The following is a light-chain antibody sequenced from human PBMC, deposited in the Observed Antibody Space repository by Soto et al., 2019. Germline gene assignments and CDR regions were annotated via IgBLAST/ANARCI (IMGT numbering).Light chain of an antibody. V-gene: IGLV4-69*01. J-gene: IGLJ3*02. CDR1: SGHSSYA. CDR2: LNSDGSH. Sequence: QPVLTQSPSASASLGASVKLTCTLSSGHSSYAIAWRQQQPEKGPRYLMKLNSDGSHSKGDGIPDRFSGSSSGAERYLTISSLQSEDEADYYCQTWGTGPWVFGGGTKVTVL. CDR3: QTWGTGPWV.